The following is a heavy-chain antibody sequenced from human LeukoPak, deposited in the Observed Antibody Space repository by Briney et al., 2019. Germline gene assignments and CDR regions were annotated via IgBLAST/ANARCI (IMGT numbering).Heavy chain of an antibody. CDR1: GGSISSYY. J-gene: IGHJ4*02. V-gene: IGHV4-59*01. CDR3: ARYLALSHSWYSSSWSDYFDY. CDR2: IYYSGST. D-gene: IGHD6-13*01. Sequence: SGTLSLTCTVSGGSISSYYWSWIRQPPGKGLEWIGYIYYSGSTNYNPSLKSRVTISVDTSKNQFSLKLSSVTAADTAVYYCARYLALSHSWYSSSWSDYFDYWGQGTLVTVSS.